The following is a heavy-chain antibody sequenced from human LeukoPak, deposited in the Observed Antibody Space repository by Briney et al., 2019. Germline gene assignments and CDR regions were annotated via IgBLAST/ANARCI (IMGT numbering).Heavy chain of an antibody. D-gene: IGHD2-15*01. CDR1: GFTFSSYA. Sequence: GGSLRLSCAASGFTFSSYAMSWVRQAPGKGLGWVSAISGSGGSTYYADSVKGRFTISRDNSKNTLYLQMNSLRAEDTAVYYRAKGLDVVVVVEDYWGQGTLVTVSS. CDR3: AKGLDVVVVVEDY. J-gene: IGHJ4*02. CDR2: ISGSGGST. V-gene: IGHV3-23*01.